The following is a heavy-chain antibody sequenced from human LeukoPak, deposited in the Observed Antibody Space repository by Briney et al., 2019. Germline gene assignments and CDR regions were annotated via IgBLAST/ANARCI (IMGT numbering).Heavy chain of an antibody. D-gene: IGHD2-2*01. CDR2: IYYSGST. CDR3: AGELGYCSSTSCPNWFDP. Sequence: SETLSLTCTVSGGSISSYYWSWIRQPPGKGLEWIGYIYYSGSTNYNPSLKSRVTISVDTSKNQFSLKLSSVTAADTAVYYCAGELGYCSSTSCPNWFDPWGQGTLVTVSS. V-gene: IGHV4-59*01. CDR1: GGSISSYY. J-gene: IGHJ5*02.